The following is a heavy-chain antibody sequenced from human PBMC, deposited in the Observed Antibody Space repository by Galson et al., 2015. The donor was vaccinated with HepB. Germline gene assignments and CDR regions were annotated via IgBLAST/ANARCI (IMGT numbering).Heavy chain of an antibody. D-gene: IGHD4-23*01. V-gene: IGHV1-18*01. CDR3: TRENSAYYYDN. Sequence: SVKVSCKASGYIFTSYDIMWVRQAPGQGLEWMGWISGYNGDTKYAQKFQGRVTMTTDTSTSTAYMELRSLRSDDTAVYYCTRENSAYYYDNWGQGSLVTVSS. CDR1: GYIFTSYD. CDR2: ISGYNGDT. J-gene: IGHJ4*02.